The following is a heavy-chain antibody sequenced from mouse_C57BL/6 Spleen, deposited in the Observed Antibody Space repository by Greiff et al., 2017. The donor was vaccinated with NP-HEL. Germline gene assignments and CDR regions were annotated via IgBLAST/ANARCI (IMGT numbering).Heavy chain of an antibody. V-gene: IGHV5-17*01. CDR1: GFTFRDYG. Sequence: DVHLVESGGGLVKPGGSLKLSCAASGFTFRDYGMHWVRQAPEKGLEWVAYISSGSSTIYYAGTVKGRFTISRDHAKHTRFLPMTSLRSEDTAMYYCARGGLRRRVDLDYWGQGTTLTVSS. CDR2: ISSGSSTI. D-gene: IGHD2-4*01. J-gene: IGHJ2*01. CDR3: ARGGLRRRVDLDY.